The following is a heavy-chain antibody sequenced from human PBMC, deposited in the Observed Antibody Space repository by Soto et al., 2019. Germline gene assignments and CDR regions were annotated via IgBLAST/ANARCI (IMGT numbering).Heavy chain of an antibody. V-gene: IGHV3-23*01. J-gene: IGHJ4*02. Sequence: EVQLLESGGGLVQPGGSLRLSCAASGFTFSSYAMSWVRQAPGKGLEWVSAISGSGGSTYYADSVKGRFTISRDNSKNTLYLQMNSLRAEDTAVYYCAKDRRLLWFGALSPELVPHFDYWGQGTLVTVSS. CDR2: ISGSGGST. D-gene: IGHD3-10*01. CDR1: GFTFSSYA. CDR3: AKDRRLLWFGALSPELVPHFDY.